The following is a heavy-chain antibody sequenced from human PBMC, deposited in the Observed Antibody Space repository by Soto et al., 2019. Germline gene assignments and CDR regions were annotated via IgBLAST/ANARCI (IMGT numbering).Heavy chain of an antibody. J-gene: IGHJ4*02. D-gene: IGHD6-19*01. CDR3: VTSRVSVAVAGETEYYFDY. CDR2: INPNSGDT. Sequence: GASVKVSCKASGYTFIGYDMHWVRQAPGQGLEGMGWINPNSGDTNYAQKFQGWVTMTRDTSISTAYMELSRLRSDDTAVYYCVTSRVSVAVAGETEYYFDYWGQGTLVTVSS. CDR1: GYTFIGYD. V-gene: IGHV1-2*04.